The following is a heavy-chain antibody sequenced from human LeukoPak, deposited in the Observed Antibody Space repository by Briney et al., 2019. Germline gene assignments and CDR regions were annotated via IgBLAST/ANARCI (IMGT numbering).Heavy chain of an antibody. CDR3: TTVGYCANGECYGFDY. CDR1: GFTFSNAW. Sequence: GGNLRLSCAASGFTFSNAWRSWVRQAPGKGLEWVGRIKSKTDGGTTDYAAPVKGRFTISRDDSKNTVYLQMNSLKTEDTAVYYCTTVGYCANGECYGFDYWGQGTLATVSS. V-gene: IGHV3-15*01. CDR2: IKSKTDGGTT. J-gene: IGHJ4*02. D-gene: IGHD2-8*01.